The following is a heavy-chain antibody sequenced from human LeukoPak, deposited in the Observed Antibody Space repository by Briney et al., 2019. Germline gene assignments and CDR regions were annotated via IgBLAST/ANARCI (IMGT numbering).Heavy chain of an antibody. CDR1: GDSVSNKTAA. Sequence: SQTLSLTCAISGDSVSNKTAAWNWIRQSPSRGLEWLGRTYYRSTWYIDYAEFVKSRIAINPDTSKNQFSLQLNSVTPEDTAVYYCARVHWKQQLDWFDPWGQGTLVTVSS. J-gene: IGHJ5*02. CDR2: TYYRSTWYI. CDR3: ARVHWKQQLDWFDP. V-gene: IGHV6-1*01. D-gene: IGHD6-13*01.